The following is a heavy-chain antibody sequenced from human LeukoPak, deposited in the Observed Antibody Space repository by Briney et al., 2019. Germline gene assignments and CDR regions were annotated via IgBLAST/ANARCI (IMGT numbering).Heavy chain of an antibody. CDR1: GFTFSSYA. CDR3: AKDRRSGGSCYPPGYFDY. J-gene: IGHJ4*02. V-gene: IGHV3-23*01. CDR2: ISGSGGST. Sequence: PGGSLRLSCAASGFTFSSYALSWVPQAPGKGLEWVSAISGSGGSTYYADSVKGRFPISRDNSKNTLYLQMNSLRAEDTAVYYCAKDRRSGGSCYPPGYFDYWGQGTLVTVSS. D-gene: IGHD2-15*01.